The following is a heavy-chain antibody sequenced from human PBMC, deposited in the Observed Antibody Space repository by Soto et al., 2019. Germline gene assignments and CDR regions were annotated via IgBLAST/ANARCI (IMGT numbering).Heavy chain of an antibody. CDR3: AKGWQVRGGQFDY. CDR2: ISDSGDTT. V-gene: IGHV3-23*01. CDR1: GFTFSNYV. D-gene: IGHD6-19*01. J-gene: IGHJ4*02. Sequence: EVQLLESGGNLVQPGGSLRLSCVASGFTFSNYVMSWVRQAPGTGLEWVSGISDSGDTTYSADFVKGRFTISRDNSKNTLYLQMNSLRAEDTAVYYCAKGWQVRGGQFDYWGQGTLVSVSS.